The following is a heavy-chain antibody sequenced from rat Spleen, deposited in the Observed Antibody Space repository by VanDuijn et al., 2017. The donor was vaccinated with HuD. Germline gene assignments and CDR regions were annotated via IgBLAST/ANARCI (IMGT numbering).Heavy chain of an antibody. D-gene: IGHD5-1*01. CDR1: GFTFGDYN. Sequence: EVQLVESGGGLVQPGRSLKFSCAASGFTFGDYNMAWVRQAPKKGLEWVATISYDGTSTYYRDSVKGRFTISRDNAKSTLYLQMNSLRSEDTATYYCTTQWELYHWGQGVMVTVSS. V-gene: IGHV5-7*01. CDR2: ISYDGTST. CDR3: TTQWELYH. J-gene: IGHJ2*01.